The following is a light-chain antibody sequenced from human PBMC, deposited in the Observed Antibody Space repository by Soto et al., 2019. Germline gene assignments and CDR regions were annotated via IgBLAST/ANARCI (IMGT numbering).Light chain of an antibody. CDR1: SSDIGSYNY. V-gene: IGLV2-14*01. CDR2: EVS. J-gene: IGLJ1*01. CDR3: SSYTSSSTGV. Sequence: SALTQPASVSGSPGQSITISCTGTSSDIGSYNYVAWYQQFPGKTPKLIIYEVSNRPSGVSNRLSGSKSGNTASLTISGLQAEDEADYYCSSYTSSSTGVFGTGTKVTVL.